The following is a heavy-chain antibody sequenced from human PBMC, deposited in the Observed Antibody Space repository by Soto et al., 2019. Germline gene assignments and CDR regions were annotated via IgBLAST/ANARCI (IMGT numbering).Heavy chain of an antibody. CDR1: GFTFDDYA. CDR2: ISCNSGSI. V-gene: IGHV3-9*01. J-gene: IGHJ4*02. D-gene: IGHD1-7*01. CDR3: AKSPLPADHITGTTYFDY. Sequence: EVQLVESGGGLVQPGRSLRLSCAASGFTFDDYAMHWVRQAPGKGLEWFSGISCNSGSIGYADSVKGRFTISRDNAKNSLYTQMNSLGAEDTALYYCAKSPLPADHITGTTYFDYWGQGTLVTVSS.